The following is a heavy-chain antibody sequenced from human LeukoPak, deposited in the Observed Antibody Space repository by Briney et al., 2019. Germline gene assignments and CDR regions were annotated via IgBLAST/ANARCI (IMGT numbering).Heavy chain of an antibody. CDR1: GFTFSSYG. J-gene: IGHJ3*02. V-gene: IGHV3-30*02. CDR2: IRYDGSNK. CDR3: AKGIAVAGIHSPFDI. Sequence: GGSLRLSCAAYGFTFSSYGMHWVRQAPGKGLEWVAFIRYDGSNKYYADSVKGRFTISRDNSKNTLYLQMNSLRAEDTAVYYCAKGIAVAGIHSPFDIWGQGTMVTVSS. D-gene: IGHD6-19*01.